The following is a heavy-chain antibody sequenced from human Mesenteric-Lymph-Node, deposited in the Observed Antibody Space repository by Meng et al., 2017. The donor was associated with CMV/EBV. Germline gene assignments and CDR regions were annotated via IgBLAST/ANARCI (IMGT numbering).Heavy chain of an antibody. Sequence: SETLSLTCTVSGDSISSSSYYWGWIRQPPGKGLEWIGSIYYSGSAFYNPSLKSRVTISVDTSKTQFSLKLNSVTAADTAVYYCASAYYYDSSGYYNWFDPWGQGTLVTVSS. CDR2: IYYSGSA. D-gene: IGHD3-22*01. CDR1: GDSISSSSYY. V-gene: IGHV4-39*01. CDR3: ASAYYYDSSGYYNWFDP. J-gene: IGHJ5*02.